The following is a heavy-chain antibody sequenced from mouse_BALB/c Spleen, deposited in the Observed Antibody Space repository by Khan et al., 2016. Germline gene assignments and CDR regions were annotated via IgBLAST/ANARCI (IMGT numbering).Heavy chain of an antibody. Sequence: EVELVESGGDLVKPGGSLKLSCAASGFTFSSYGMSWVRQTPDKRLEWVATISSGGSYTYYPDSVKGRFTISRDNAKNTLYLQMRSLKSEDTAMYYCARHEPGYYAMDYWGQGTSVTVSS. CDR2: ISSGGSYT. CDR1: GFTFSSYG. CDR3: ARHEPGYYAMDY. V-gene: IGHV5-6*01. J-gene: IGHJ4*01.